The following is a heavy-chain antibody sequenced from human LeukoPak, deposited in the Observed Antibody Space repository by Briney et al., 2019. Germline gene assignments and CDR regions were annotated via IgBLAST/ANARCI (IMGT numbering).Heavy chain of an antibody. CDR1: GGSFSGYY. V-gene: IGHV4-34*01. J-gene: IGHJ4*02. Sequence: SETLSLTCAVYGGSFSGYYWSWIRQPPGKGLEWIGEINHSGSTNYNPSLKSRVNISVDPCKNQFSLKLSSVTAADTAVYYCARGLYRRRWRSMVRGVNYYFDYWGQGTLVTVSS. D-gene: IGHD3-10*01. CDR2: INHSGST. CDR3: ARGLYRRRWRSMVRGVNYYFDY.